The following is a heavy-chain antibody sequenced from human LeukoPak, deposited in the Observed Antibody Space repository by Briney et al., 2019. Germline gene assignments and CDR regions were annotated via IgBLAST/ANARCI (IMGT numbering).Heavy chain of an antibody. J-gene: IGHJ6*02. CDR3: ARDCSSTSCGSSSPYYYGMDV. CDR1: EFTFSSYA. V-gene: IGHV3-13*05. D-gene: IGHD2-2*01. CDR2: IGTAGDP. Sequence: GGSLRLSCAASEFTFSSYAMSWVRQATGKGLEWVSAIGTAGDPYYPGSVKGRFTISRENAKNSLYLQMNSLRAGDTAVYYCARDCSSTSCGSSSPYYYGMDVWGQGTTVTVSS.